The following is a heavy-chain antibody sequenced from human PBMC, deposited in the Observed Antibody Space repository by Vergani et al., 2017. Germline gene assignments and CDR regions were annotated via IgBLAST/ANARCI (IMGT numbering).Heavy chain of an antibody. Sequence: QVQLVESGGGVVQPGGSLRLSCAASGFTFSSYGMHWVRQAPGKGLEWVAFIRYDGSNKYYADSVKGRFTISRDNSKNTLYLQMNSLRAEDTAVYYCAKEGYGDYFDHDFDIWGQGTMVTVSS. D-gene: IGHD4-17*01. J-gene: IGHJ3*02. CDR2: IRYDGSNK. CDR3: AKEGYGDYFDHDFDI. V-gene: IGHV3-30*02. CDR1: GFTFSSYG.